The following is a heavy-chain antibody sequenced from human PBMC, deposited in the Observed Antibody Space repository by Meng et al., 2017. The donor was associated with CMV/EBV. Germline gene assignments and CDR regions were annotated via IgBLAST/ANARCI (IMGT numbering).Heavy chain of an antibody. V-gene: IGHV1-69*10. D-gene: IGHD3-3*01. CDR2: IIPILGIA. Sequence: SVKVSCKASGGTFSSYAISWVRQAPGQGLEWMGGIIPILGIANYAQKFQGRVTITADKSTSTAYMELSSLRSDDTAVYYCARDGVGYYDFWSGYPLGGYYYGMDVWGQGTTVTVSS. CDR3: ARDGVGYYDFWSGYPLGGYYYGMDV. J-gene: IGHJ6*02. CDR1: GGTFSSYA.